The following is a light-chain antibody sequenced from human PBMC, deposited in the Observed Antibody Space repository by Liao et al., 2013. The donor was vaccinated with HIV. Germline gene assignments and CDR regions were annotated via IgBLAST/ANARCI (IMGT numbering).Light chain of an antibody. Sequence: SYELTQPPSVSVSPGQTARITCSGDALPNQYAYWYQQKPGQAPVLLIYKDSERPSGIPVRFSGSSSGTTVTLTISGVQAEDEADYYCQLWDSSSDHPYVFGTGTQVTVL. CDR2: KDS. V-gene: IGLV3-25*03. CDR3: QLWDSSSDHPYV. CDR1: ALPNQY. J-gene: IGLJ1*01.